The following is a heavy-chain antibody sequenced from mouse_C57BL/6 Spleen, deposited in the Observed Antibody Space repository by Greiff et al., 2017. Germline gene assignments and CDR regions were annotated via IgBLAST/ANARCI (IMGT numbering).Heavy chain of an antibody. D-gene: IGHD2-4*01. Sequence: VQLQQPGTELVKPGASVKLSCKASGYTFTSYWMHWVKQRPGQGLEWIGNINPSNGGTNYNEKFKSKATLTVDKSSSTAYMQLSSLTSEDSAVYYCARGGYYEYDRYFEVWGTGTTGTVSS. V-gene: IGHV1-53*01. CDR2: INPSNGGT. CDR3: ARGGYYEYDRYFEV. CDR1: GYTFTSYW. J-gene: IGHJ1*03.